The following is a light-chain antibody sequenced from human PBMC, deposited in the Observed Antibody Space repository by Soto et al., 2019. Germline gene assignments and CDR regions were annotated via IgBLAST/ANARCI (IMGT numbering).Light chain of an antibody. J-gene: IGKJ4*01. CDR2: DAS. CDR1: QSVSSN. Sequence: EIVLTQSPGTLSLSPGERDTLSCRASQSVSSNYLGWYQQKPGQAPRLFIYDASTRATGIPARFSGSGSGTEFTLTISSLQSEDFAVYYCQQYDNWPPKLTFGGGTKVEIK. CDR3: QQYDNWPPKLT. V-gene: IGKV3-15*01.